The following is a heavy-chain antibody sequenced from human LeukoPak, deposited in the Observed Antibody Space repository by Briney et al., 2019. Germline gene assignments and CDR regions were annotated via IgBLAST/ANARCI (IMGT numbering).Heavy chain of an antibody. J-gene: IGHJ4*02. V-gene: IGHV3-23*01. Sequence: QSGGSLRLSCAASGFTFSSYAMSWVRQAPGKGLEWVSAISGSSGSTYYADSVKGRFTLSRDNSKNTLYLQMNGLRAEDTAVYYCARGRILRDYWGQGTLVTVSS. CDR3: ARGRILRDY. D-gene: IGHD2-21*01. CDR2: ISGSSGST. CDR1: GFTFSSYA.